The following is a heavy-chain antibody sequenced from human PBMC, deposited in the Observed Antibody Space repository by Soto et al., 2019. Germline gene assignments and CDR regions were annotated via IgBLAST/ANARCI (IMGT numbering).Heavy chain of an antibody. J-gene: IGHJ4*02. D-gene: IGHD3-16*01. CDR2: IYSGGST. Sequence: PGGSLRLSCAASGFTVSSNYMSWVRQAPGKGLEWVSVIYSGGSTYYADSVKGRFTISRDNSKNTLYLQMNSLRAEDTAVYYCAKDQGVFTVGGAPSYWGQGTLVTVSS. V-gene: IGHV3-53*01. CDR3: AKDQGVFTVGGAPSY. CDR1: GFTVSSNY.